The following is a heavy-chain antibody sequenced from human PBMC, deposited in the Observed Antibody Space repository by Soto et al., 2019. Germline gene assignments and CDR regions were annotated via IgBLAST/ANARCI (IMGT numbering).Heavy chain of an antibody. Sequence: SETLSLTCAVYGGSFSGYYWSWIRQPPGKGLEWIGEIDHSGSTNYNPSLKSRVTISVDTSKNQFSLKLSSVTAADTAVYYCARGYSSSSNPRRDFDYWGQGTLVTVSS. D-gene: IGHD6-6*01. CDR2: IDHSGST. CDR3: ARGYSSSSNPRRDFDY. J-gene: IGHJ4*02. V-gene: IGHV4-34*01. CDR1: GGSFSGYY.